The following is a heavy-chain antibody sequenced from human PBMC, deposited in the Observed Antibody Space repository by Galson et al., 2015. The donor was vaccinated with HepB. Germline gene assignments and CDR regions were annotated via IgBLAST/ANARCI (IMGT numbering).Heavy chain of an antibody. CDR2: ISYDATKK. V-gene: IGHV3-30*04. D-gene: IGHD3-22*01. Sequence: SLRLSCAASGFTFSNYAMHWVRQTPGKGLEWVEVISYDATKKYYIDAVKGRFSISRDNSKGTVYLQMSSLRAEDTAVYYCARDLYSYAADYYYHNGLDVWGQGTTVTVSS. J-gene: IGHJ6*02. CDR3: ARDLYSYAADYYYHNGLDV. CDR1: GFTFSNYA.